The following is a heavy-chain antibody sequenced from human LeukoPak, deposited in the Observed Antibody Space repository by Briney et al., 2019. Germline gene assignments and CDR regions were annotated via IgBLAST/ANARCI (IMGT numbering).Heavy chain of an antibody. CDR1: GGSFSGYY. J-gene: IGHJ4*02. CDR3: ARGYSGYNLY. D-gene: IGHD3-22*01. V-gene: IGHV4-34*01. Sequence: PSETLSLTCAVYGGSFSGYYWSWIRQPPGKGLEWIGEINHSGSTNYNPSLKSRVTISVDTSKNQFSLKLSSVTAADTAVYYCARGYSGYNLYWGQGTLVTVSS. CDR2: INHSGST.